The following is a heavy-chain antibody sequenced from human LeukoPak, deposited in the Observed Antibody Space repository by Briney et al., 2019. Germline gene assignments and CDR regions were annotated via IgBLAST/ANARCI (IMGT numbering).Heavy chain of an antibody. V-gene: IGHV1-69*04. CDR2: IIPILGIA. CDR3: ARDTASYGMDV. Sequence: SVKVSCKASGGTFSSYAISWVRQAPGQGLEWMGRIIPILGIANYAQKFQGRVTITADKSTSTAYMELSSLRSEDTAVYYCARDTASYGMDVWGQGTTVTVSS. CDR1: GGTFSSYA. D-gene: IGHD6-25*01. J-gene: IGHJ6*02.